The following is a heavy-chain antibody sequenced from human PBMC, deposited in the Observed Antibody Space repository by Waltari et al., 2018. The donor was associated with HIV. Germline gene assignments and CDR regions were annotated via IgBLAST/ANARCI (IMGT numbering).Heavy chain of an antibody. J-gene: IGHJ6*02. CDR1: GGSIFSGDHY. D-gene: IGHD2-8*01. V-gene: IGHV4-30-4*08. CDR2: IYYRGRT. CDR3: ARIGLCTNGVCSGPYYGLDV. Sequence: QVQLQESGPGLVKPSQTLSLTCSVSGGSIFSGDHYWSWIRQLPGKGLEWIGYIYYRGRTSYNPSLKSRITISVDRSKNQFSLRVNSVTAADTAVYFCARIGLCTNGVCSGPYYGLDVWGQGTTVTVSS.